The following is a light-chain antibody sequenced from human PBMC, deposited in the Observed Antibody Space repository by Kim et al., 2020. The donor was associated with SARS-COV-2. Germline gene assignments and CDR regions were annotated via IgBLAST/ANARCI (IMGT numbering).Light chain of an antibody. CDR2: EVS. CDR3: CSYAGSSRGV. Sequence: QSALTQPASMSGSPGQSITISCTGTSSDVGSYNLVSWYQQHPGKAPKLMIYEVSKRPSGVSNRFSGSKSGNTASLTISGLQAEDEADYYCCSYAGSSRGVFGGGTQLTVL. J-gene: IGLJ2*01. CDR1: SSDVGSYNL. V-gene: IGLV2-23*02.